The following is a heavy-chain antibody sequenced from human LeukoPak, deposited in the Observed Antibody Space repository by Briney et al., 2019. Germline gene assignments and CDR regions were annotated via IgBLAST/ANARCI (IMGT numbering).Heavy chain of an antibody. Sequence: ASVKVSCKASGYTFINYGITWVQQAPGQGLEWMGWVSAYNGDTKNPQKFQGRVTMTTDTSTTTVYMELRSLRSDDTAVYYCARGGSYRSERVDYWGQGTLVTVSS. V-gene: IGHV1-18*01. CDR3: ARGGSYRSERVDY. J-gene: IGHJ4*02. D-gene: IGHD1-26*01. CDR2: VSAYNGDT. CDR1: GYTFINYG.